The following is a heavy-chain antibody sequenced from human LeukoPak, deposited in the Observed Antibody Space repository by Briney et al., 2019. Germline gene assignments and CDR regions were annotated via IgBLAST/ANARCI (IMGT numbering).Heavy chain of an antibody. CDR3: AHRPDSSGWYPNWFDP. Sequence: ESGPTLVNRTQSLTLTCTFSGFSLSPTGVGVGWIRQPPGKALEWLPLIYWDDDKRYSPSLKSKLTITKATPKNQVVLTLTNLDPVDTPTYCCAHRPDSSGWYPNWFDPWGQGTLVTVSS. CDR1: GFSLSPTGVG. V-gene: IGHV2-5*02. J-gene: IGHJ5*02. D-gene: IGHD6-19*01. CDR2: IYWDDDK.